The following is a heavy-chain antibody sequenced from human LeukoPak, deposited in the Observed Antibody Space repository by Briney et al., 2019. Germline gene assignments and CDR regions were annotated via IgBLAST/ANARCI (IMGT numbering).Heavy chain of an antibody. V-gene: IGHV3-23*01. CDR3: AKWGAYYYDSSGPRAFDY. J-gene: IGHJ4*02. D-gene: IGHD3-22*01. CDR2: ISGSGGST. Sequence: GGSLRLSCAASGFTVSSNYMSWVRQAPGKGLEWVSAISGSGGSTYYADSVKGRFTISRDNSKNTLYLQMNSLRAEDTAVYYCAKWGAYYYDSSGPRAFDYWGQGTLVTVSS. CDR1: GFTVSSNY.